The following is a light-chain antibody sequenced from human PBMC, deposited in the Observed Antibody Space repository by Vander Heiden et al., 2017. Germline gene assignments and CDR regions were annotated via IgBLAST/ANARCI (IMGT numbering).Light chain of an antibody. CDR2: WAS. CDR3: QQDHSNPRT. CDR1: QSVLHRSTNKDH. V-gene: IGKV4-1*01. Sequence: SLAVSLGERATISCKSSQSVLHRSTNKDHLAWYQQKPGQPPKVLIYWASSRDSGVPDRFSGSGSGTDFIFTINNLQAEDVAVYYCQQDHSNPRTFGQGTKVEIK. J-gene: IGKJ1*01.